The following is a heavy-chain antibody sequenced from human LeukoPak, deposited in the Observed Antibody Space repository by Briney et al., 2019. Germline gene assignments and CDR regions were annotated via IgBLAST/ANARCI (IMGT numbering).Heavy chain of an antibody. CDR2: IIPIFGTA. D-gene: IGHD6-13*01. V-gene: IGHV1-69*13. CDR3: ARDLGIAAAGTWYYYYGMDV. CDR1: GGTFSSYA. Sequence: VASVKVSCKASGGTFSSYAISWVRQAPGQGLEWMGGIIPIFGTANYAQKFQGRVTITADESTSTAYMELSSLRSEDTAVYYCARDLGIAAAGTWYYYYGMDVWGHGTTVTVSS. J-gene: IGHJ6*02.